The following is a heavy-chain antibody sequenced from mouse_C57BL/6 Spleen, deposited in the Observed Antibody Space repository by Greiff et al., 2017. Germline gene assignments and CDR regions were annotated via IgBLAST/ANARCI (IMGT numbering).Heavy chain of an antibody. CDR1: GYTFTSYW. D-gene: IGHD1-1*01. Sequence: QVQLQQPGAELVRPGSSVKLSCKASGYTFTSYWMHWVKQRPIQGLEWIGNIDPSDSETHYNQKFKDKATLTVDKSSSTAYMQLSSLTSEDSAVYYCAREGYYYGSSAMDYWGQGTSVTVSS. V-gene: IGHV1-52*01. CDR3: AREGYYYGSSAMDY. J-gene: IGHJ4*01. CDR2: IDPSDSET.